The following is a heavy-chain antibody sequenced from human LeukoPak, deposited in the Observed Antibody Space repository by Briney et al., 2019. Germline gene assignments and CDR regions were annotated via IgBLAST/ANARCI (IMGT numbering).Heavy chain of an antibody. CDR2: IYYSGST. CDR1: VHSISSYY. V-gene: IGHV4-59*01. CDR3: ARDGYSYGHEYYREV. J-gene: IGHJ6*03. D-gene: IGHD5-18*01. Sequence: SETLSLTCTLSVHSISSYYWSWLRHPPGKALEWLGYIYYSGSTSHNPPLKSRVTISVDASKNQSSLNLSSVTAADTAVYYCARDGYSYGHEYYREVWGKGTTVTVSS.